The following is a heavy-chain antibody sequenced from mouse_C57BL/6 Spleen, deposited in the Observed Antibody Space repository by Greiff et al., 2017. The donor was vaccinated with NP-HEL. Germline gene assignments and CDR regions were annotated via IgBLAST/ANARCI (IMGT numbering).Heavy chain of an antibody. D-gene: IGHD1-1*01. CDR3: ARNTYGSSTWFAY. CDR2: INPNNGGT. CDR1: GYTFTDYN. J-gene: IGHJ3*01. Sequence: EVQLQQSGPELVKPGASVKIPCKASGYTFTDYNMDWVKQSHGKSLEWIGDINPNNGGTIYNQKFKGKAKLTVDKSSSTAYMELRSLTSEDTAVYYCARNTYGSSTWFAYWGQGTLVTVSA. V-gene: IGHV1-18*01.